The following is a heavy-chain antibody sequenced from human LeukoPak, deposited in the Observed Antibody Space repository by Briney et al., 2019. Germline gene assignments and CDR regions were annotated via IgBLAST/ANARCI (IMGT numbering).Heavy chain of an antibody. Sequence: GASVKVSYKASGYTFTVNSISWVRQAPGQGLEWMGWISAYNGNTNYAQKLQGRVTMTTDTSTSTAYMELRRLRSDDTAVYYCARFWGVVTHYYYGMDVWGQGTTVTVSS. J-gene: IGHJ6*02. CDR2: ISAYNGNT. V-gene: IGHV1-18*01. CDR3: ARFWGVVTHYYYGMDV. D-gene: IGHD3-3*01. CDR1: GYTFTVNS.